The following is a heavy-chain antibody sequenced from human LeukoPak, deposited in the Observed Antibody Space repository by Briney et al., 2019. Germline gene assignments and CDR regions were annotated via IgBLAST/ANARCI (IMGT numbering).Heavy chain of an antibody. CDR1: GGSISSHY. D-gene: IGHD3-22*01. CDR2: IYYSGST. V-gene: IGHV4-59*11. CDR3: ARVTDYYDSSGYYYIYYYYMDV. J-gene: IGHJ6*03. Sequence: SDTLSLTCTVSGGSISSHYWSWLRQPPGKGLEWIGYIYYSGSTNYNPSLKSRVTISVDTSKNQFSLKLSSVTAADTAVYYCARVTDYYDSSGYYYIYYYYMDVWGKGTTVTVSS.